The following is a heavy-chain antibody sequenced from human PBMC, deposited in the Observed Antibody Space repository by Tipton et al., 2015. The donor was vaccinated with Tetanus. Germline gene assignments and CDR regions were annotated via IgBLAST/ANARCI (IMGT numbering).Heavy chain of an antibody. D-gene: IGHD1-26*01. CDR2: IYNSGST. CDR1: GGSISSGGYY. Sequence: LVKPTQTLSLTCTVSGGSISSGGYYWSWIRQHPGKGLEWIGDIYNSGSTYYNPSLKSRFTILVDTTKNQFSLKLKSVTAADTAVYYCARDQARGARGWNYFDYWGQGSLVTVSS. V-gene: IGHV4-31*03. CDR3: ARDQARGARGWNYFDY. J-gene: IGHJ4*02.